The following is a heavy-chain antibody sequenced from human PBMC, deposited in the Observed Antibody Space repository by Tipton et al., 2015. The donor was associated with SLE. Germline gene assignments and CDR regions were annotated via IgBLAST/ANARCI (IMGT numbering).Heavy chain of an antibody. CDR3: ARHFCSGGSCPDAFDI. D-gene: IGHD2-15*01. J-gene: IGHJ3*02. CDR1: GVSISSSY. V-gene: IGHV4-59*08. CDR2: MYHSGNT. Sequence: TLSLTCNVSGVSISSSYWSWIRQPPGKGLEWIGSMYHSGNTYYNPSLRSRVTISVDTSKNQFSLKLSSVTAADTAMYYCARHFCSGGSCPDAFDIWGQGTVVTVSS.